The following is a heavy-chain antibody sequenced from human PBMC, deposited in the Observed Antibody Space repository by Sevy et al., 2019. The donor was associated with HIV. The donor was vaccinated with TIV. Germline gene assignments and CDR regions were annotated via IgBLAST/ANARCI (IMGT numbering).Heavy chain of an antibody. CDR2: ISNSGGSGGKT. Sequence: GGSLRPSCAVSGFTFSSYAVSWVRQAPGKGLEWVSAISNSGGSGGKTYYADSVKGRFTISRDTSKNTLYLQMNSLRAEDTALYYCARASLGGFDYWGQGTLVTVSS. CDR1: GFTFSSYA. D-gene: IGHD3-16*01. V-gene: IGHV3-23*01. CDR3: ARASLGGFDY. J-gene: IGHJ4*02.